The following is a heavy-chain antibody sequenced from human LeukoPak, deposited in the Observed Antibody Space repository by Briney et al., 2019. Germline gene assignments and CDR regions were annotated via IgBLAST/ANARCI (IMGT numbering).Heavy chain of an antibody. CDR1: GFTFSSYA. V-gene: IGHV3-23*01. CDR3: AKDFSYYDSSGYNY. Sequence: PGGSLRLSCAASGFTFSSYAMSWVRQAPGKGLEWVSAISGSGGSAYYADSVKGRFTISRDNSKDTLYLQMNSLRAEDTAVYYCAKDFSYYDSSGYNYWGQGTLVTVSS. J-gene: IGHJ4*02. D-gene: IGHD3-22*01. CDR2: ISGSGGSA.